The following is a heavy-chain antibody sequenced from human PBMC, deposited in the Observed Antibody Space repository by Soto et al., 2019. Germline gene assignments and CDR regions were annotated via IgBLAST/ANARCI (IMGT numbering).Heavy chain of an antibody. Sequence: QVQRQESGPGLVKPSQTLSLTCTVSGGSISSGAYYWSWIRQPPGKGLEWIGYTYYSGSTFYNPSLKNRVTIALDTSKIHFSLKLSSVTAADTAVSYCFREGSDHWFDPWGQVTLVTVS. CDR1: GGSISSGAYY. D-gene: IGHD1-26*01. CDR3: FREGSDHWFDP. V-gene: IGHV4-30-4*01. CDR2: TYYSGST. J-gene: IGHJ5*02.